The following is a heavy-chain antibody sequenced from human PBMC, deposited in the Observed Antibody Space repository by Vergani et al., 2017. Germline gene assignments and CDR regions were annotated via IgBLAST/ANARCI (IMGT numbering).Heavy chain of an antibody. CDR3: ATSSGWQGTWSVAEYFQH. CDR2: INPNSGGT. Sequence: QVQLVQSGAEVKKPGASVKVSCKASGDTFTGYYMHWVRQAPGQGLEWMGWINPNSGGTNYAQKFQGRVTMTRDTSISTAYMELSRLRSDDTAVYYCATSSGWQGTWSVAEYFQHWGQGTLVTVSS. D-gene: IGHD6-19*01. V-gene: IGHV1-2*02. J-gene: IGHJ1*01. CDR1: GDTFTGYY.